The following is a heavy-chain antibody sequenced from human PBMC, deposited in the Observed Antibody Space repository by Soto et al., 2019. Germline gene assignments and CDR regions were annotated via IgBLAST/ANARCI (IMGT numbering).Heavy chain of an antibody. D-gene: IGHD4-17*01. Sequence: GGSLRLSCAASGFTFSSYGMHWVRQAPGKGLEWVAVIWYDGSNKYYADSVKGRFTISRDNSKNTLYLQMNSLRAEDTAVYYCARDYGFGNYGDYGSGWWVEGIDPWGQGTLVTVSS. CDR3: ARDYGFGNYGDYGSGWWVEGIDP. V-gene: IGHV3-33*01. CDR1: GFTFSSYG. J-gene: IGHJ5*02. CDR2: IWYDGSNK.